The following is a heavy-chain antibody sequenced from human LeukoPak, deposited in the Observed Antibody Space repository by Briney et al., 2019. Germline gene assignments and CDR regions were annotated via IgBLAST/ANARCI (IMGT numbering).Heavy chain of an antibody. V-gene: IGHV4-39*07. CDR1: GGSISSSSYY. Sequence: SETLSLTCTVSGGSISSSSYYWGWIRQPPGKGLEWIGSIYYSGSTYYNPSLKSRISISVDTSKNQFSLKLSSVTAADTAVYYCARRVGRWFGERAYYYNYMDVWGKGTTVTISS. CDR3: ARRVGRWFGERAYYYNYMDV. J-gene: IGHJ6*03. CDR2: IYYSGST. D-gene: IGHD3-10*01.